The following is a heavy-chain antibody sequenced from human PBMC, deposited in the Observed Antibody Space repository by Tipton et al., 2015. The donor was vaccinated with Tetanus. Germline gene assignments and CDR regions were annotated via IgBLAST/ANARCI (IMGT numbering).Heavy chain of an antibody. CDR2: VSYDGDTK. CDR3: ARAPRYCGGDCYHFDY. CDR1: GFIFRNFL. D-gene: IGHD2-21*02. J-gene: IGHJ4*02. Sequence: SLRLSCAASGFIFRNFLMYWVRQAPGKGLEWVADVSYDGDTKNYADSVKGRFTISRDNSKNTLYLQMNSLRVEDTAIYYCARAPRYCGGDCYHFDYWGQGTLVTVSS. V-gene: IGHV3-30*03.